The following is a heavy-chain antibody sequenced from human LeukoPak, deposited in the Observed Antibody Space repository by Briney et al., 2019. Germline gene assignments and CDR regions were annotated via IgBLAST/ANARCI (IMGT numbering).Heavy chain of an antibody. CDR1: GGSISSYY. V-gene: IGHV4-59*08. CDR3: ARRYSNNWYFDY. Sequence: PSETLSLTCTVPGGSISSYYWSWIRQSPGKGLDWIGYIYYSGTTNYNPSLKSRVTISVDTSKNQFSLNLSSVTASDTAVYYCARRYSNNWYFDYWGQGILVTVSS. D-gene: IGHD6-13*01. CDR2: IYYSGTT. J-gene: IGHJ4*02.